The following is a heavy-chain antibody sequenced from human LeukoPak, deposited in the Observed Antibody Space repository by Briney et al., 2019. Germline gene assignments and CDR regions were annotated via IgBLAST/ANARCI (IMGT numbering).Heavy chain of an antibody. CDR2: IKYDGSNK. V-gene: IGHV3-30*18. Sequence: TGGSLRLSCAASGFTFSSFGMQWVRQAAGKGLGWGAVIKYDGSNKYYAGSVKGRFTISRDNSKNTLYLQMNSLRAEDTAVYYCAKDQDVSGLYYFDYWGQGTLVTVSS. D-gene: IGHD3-22*01. CDR3: AKDQDVSGLYYFDY. J-gene: IGHJ4*02. CDR1: GFTFSSFG.